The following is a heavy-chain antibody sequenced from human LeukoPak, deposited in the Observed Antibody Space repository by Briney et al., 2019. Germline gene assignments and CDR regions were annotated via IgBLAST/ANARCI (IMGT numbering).Heavy chain of an antibody. D-gene: IGHD4-17*01. Sequence: GASVKVACKASGYTFTGYYMHWVRPAPGQGLEWVGWINPISGGTNYAQNFQGRVTMTRDTSISTAYMELSRLRSDDTAVYYCRTDRYGDYGDYIDYWGQGTLVTVSS. CDR3: RTDRYGDYGDYIDY. CDR2: INPISGGT. CDR1: GYTFTGYY. J-gene: IGHJ4*02. V-gene: IGHV1-2*02.